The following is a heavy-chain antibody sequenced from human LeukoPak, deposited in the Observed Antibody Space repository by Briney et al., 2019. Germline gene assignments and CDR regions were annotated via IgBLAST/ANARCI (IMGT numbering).Heavy chain of an antibody. CDR1: GFTFSNYW. CDR2: IKQDGSEK. D-gene: IGHD5-24*01. J-gene: IGHJ5*02. Sequence: GGSLRLSCAASGFTFSNYWLTWARQAPGKGLEWVANIKQDGSEKYYVDSVKGRFTISRDNSKNTLYLQMNSLRAEDTAVYYCAKDPREMATTRGGWFDPWGQGTLVTVSS. V-gene: IGHV3-7*01. CDR3: AKDPREMATTRGGWFDP.